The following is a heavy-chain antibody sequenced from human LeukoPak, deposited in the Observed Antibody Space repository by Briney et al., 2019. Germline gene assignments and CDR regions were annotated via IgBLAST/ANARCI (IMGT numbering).Heavy chain of an antibody. J-gene: IGHJ6*02. CDR2: IVVGSGNT. Sequence: ASVKVSCKASGFTFTSSAMQWVRQARGQRLEWIGWIVVGSGNTNYAQKFQERVTITRDMSTSIAYMELSSLRSEDTAVYYCAADSVANYYYGMDVWGQGTTVTVSS. D-gene: IGHD2-15*01. CDR3: AADSVANYYYGMDV. CDR1: GFTFTSSA. V-gene: IGHV1-58*02.